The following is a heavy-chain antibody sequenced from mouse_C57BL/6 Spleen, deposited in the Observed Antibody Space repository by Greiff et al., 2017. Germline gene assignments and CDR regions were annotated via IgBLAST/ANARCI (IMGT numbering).Heavy chain of an antibody. Sequence: EVMLVESGAELVRPGASVKLSCTASGFNIKDDYMHWVKQRPEQGLEWIGWIDPENGDTEYASKFQGKATITADTSSNTAYLQLSSLTSEDTAVYYCTRDYGAYWGQGTLVTVSA. CDR2: IDPENGDT. J-gene: IGHJ3*01. CDR1: GFNIKDDY. D-gene: IGHD1-1*02. V-gene: IGHV14-4*01. CDR3: TRDYGAY.